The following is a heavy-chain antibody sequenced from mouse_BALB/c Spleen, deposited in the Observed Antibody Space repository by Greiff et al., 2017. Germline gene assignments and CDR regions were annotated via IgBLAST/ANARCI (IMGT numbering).Heavy chain of an antibody. CDR3: ARSGVATDYFDY. Sequence: EVQVVESGGGLVQPGGSRKLSCAASGFTFSSFGMHWVRQAPEKGLEWVAYISSGSSTIYYADTVKGRFTISRDNPKNTLFLQMTSLRSEDTAMYYCARSGVATDYFDYWGQGTTLTVSS. D-gene: IGHD1-1*02. CDR2: ISSGSSTI. J-gene: IGHJ2*01. CDR1: GFTFSSFG. V-gene: IGHV5-17*02.